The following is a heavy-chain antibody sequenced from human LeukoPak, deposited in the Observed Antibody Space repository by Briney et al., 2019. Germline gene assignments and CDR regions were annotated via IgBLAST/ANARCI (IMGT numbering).Heavy chain of an antibody. D-gene: IGHD3-22*01. CDR1: GYSFTSYW. J-gene: IGHJ4*02. Sequence: GESLKISCKGSGYSFTSYWIGWVRQMPGKGLEWMEIIYPGDSDTRYSPSFQGQVTISADKSISTAYLQWSSLKASDTAMYYCARRYYYDSSGLYYFDYWGQGTLVTVSS. V-gene: IGHV5-51*01. CDR2: IYPGDSDT. CDR3: ARRYYYDSSGLYYFDY.